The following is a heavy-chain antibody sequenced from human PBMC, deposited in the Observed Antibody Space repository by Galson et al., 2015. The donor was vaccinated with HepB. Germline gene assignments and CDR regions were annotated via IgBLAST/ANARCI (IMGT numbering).Heavy chain of an antibody. J-gene: IGHJ4*02. CDR3: TRDHVSGSYYDY. CDR2: IRSKAYGGTT. Sequence: SLRLSCAASGFTFGDYAMSWVRQAPGKGLEWVGFIRSKAYGGTTEYAASVKGRFTISRDDSKSIAYLQMNSLKTEDTAVYYCTRDHVSGSYYDYWGQGTLVTVSS. CDR1: GFTFGDYA. V-gene: IGHV3-49*04. D-gene: IGHD1-26*01.